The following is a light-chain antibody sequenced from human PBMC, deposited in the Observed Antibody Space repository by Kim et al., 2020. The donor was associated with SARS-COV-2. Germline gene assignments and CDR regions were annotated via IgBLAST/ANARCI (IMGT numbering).Light chain of an antibody. V-gene: IGKV6-21*02. CDR3: HQTSTLPLT. J-gene: IGKJ4*01. Sequence: PKKNVPYTCRARQSIGKSLHGYPQKPDQSPKLLIKFASQSTSGVPSRFRGSGSGTDFTLTINSLEVEDAATYYCHQTSTLPLTFGGGTKVDIK. CDR2: FAS. CDR1: QSIGKS.